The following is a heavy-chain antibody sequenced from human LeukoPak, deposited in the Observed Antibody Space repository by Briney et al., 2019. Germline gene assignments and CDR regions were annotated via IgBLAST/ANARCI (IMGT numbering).Heavy chain of an antibody. CDR3: AREGRSSTPGY. J-gene: IGHJ4*02. Sequence: PSETLSLTCTVSGGSISSYYWSWIRQPAGKGLEWIGRISSSGSTDYNPSLKSRVTMSVDTSKTQFSLKLSSVTAADTAVYYCAREGRSSTPGYWGQGTLVIVSS. CDR2: ISSSGST. V-gene: IGHV4-4*07. D-gene: IGHD2-15*01. CDR1: GGSISSYY.